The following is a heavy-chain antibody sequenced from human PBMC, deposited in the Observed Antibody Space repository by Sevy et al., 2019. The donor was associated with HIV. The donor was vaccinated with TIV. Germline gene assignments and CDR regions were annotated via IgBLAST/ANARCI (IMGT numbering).Heavy chain of an antibody. CDR2: ISGSGGST. J-gene: IGHJ4*02. CDR1: GFTFSSYA. V-gene: IGHV3-23*01. D-gene: IGHD6-13*01. CDR3: AKVKRIAAAGNPPFDY. Sequence: GGSLRLSCAASGFTFSSYAMSWVRQAPGKGLEWVSAISGSGGSTYYADSVKGRFTISRDNSKNKLYLQMNSLRAEDKAVYYCAKVKRIAAAGNPPFDYWGQGTLVTVSS.